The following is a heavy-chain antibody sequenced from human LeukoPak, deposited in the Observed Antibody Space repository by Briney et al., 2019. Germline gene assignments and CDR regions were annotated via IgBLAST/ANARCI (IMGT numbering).Heavy chain of an antibody. J-gene: IGHJ6*02. D-gene: IGHD3-10*01. CDR3: ARDLITMVRGVILYYYDMDV. CDR1: GYTFTSYG. CDR2: ISAYNGNT. V-gene: IGHV1-18*01. Sequence: GASVKVSCKASGYTFTSYGISWVRQAPGQGLEWMGWISAYNGNTNYAQKLQGRVTMTTDTSTSTAYMELRSLRSDDTAVYYCARDLITMVRGVILYYYDMDVWGQGTTITVSS.